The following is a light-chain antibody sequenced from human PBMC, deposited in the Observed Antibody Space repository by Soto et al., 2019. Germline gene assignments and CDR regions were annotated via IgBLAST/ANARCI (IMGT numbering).Light chain of an antibody. CDR2: GAS. CDR1: QSVSSN. V-gene: IGKV3-15*01. CDR3: QTYHNGPGT. J-gene: IGKJ1*01. Sequence: EIVMTQSPATLSVSPGERTTLSCRASQSVSSNLAWYQQKPGQAPRLLMYGASSLATGVPARFSGSGSGTEFTLNISSLQFKDFAVFYGQTYHNGPGTFGKGTK.